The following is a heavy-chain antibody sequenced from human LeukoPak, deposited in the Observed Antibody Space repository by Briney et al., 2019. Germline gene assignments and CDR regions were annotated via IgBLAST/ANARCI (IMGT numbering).Heavy chain of an antibody. J-gene: IGHJ4*02. D-gene: IGHD6-13*01. V-gene: IGHV4-61*02. Sequence: SQTLSLTCTVSGGSISSGSYYWSWIRQPAGKGLEWIGRIHTRGSTNYSPSLKSRVTISVDTSKNQFSLKLSSVTAADTAVYYCARHSYTSNPRPDYWGQGTLVTVS. CDR2: IHTRGST. CDR3: ARHSYTSNPRPDY. CDR1: GGSISSGSYY.